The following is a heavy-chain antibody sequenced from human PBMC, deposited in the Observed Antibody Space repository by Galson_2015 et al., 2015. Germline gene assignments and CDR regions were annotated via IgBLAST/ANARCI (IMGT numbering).Heavy chain of an antibody. Sequence: SLRLSCAASGFTFDGYAMHWVRQAPGKGLEWVSGISWNSGSIVYADSVKGRFTISRENAKNSLYLQMNNLRGEDTALYYCAKDTGRMVRGVHDYWGQGTLVIVSS. CDR2: ISWNSGSI. D-gene: IGHD3-10*01. V-gene: IGHV3-9*01. CDR1: GFTFDGYA. CDR3: AKDTGRMVRGVHDY. J-gene: IGHJ4*02.